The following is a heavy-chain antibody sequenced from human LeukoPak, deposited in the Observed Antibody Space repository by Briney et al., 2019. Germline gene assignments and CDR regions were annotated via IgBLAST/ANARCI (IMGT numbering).Heavy chain of an antibody. D-gene: IGHD6-13*01. Sequence: PGGSLRLSCAASGFTFSSCAMSWVRQAPGKGLEWVSAISGSGGSTYYADSAKGRFTISRDNSKNTLYLQMNSLRAEDTAVYYCATHRHSSSWYAEPDLVNWGQGTLVTVSS. J-gene: IGHJ4*02. CDR1: GFTFSSCA. CDR3: ATHRHSSSWYAEPDLVN. CDR2: ISGSGGST. V-gene: IGHV3-23*01.